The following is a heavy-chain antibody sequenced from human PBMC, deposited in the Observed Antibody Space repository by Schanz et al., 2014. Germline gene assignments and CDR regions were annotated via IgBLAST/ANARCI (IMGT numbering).Heavy chain of an antibody. CDR3: ARSPHYRERKQRSARPATTNL. J-gene: IGHJ4*02. CDR2: ITSDGGGT. Sequence: EVQLVESGGRLVQPGGSLIISCSASGFTFSDYALHWVRQAPGKGLEYVSAITSDGGGTYYADSVKGRFIISRDTSRNMLFLQMSSLTSDDTAVYYCARSPHYRERKQRSARPATTNLWGQGTLVTVFS. D-gene: IGHD1-26*01. V-gene: IGHV3-64D*06. CDR1: GFTFSDYA.